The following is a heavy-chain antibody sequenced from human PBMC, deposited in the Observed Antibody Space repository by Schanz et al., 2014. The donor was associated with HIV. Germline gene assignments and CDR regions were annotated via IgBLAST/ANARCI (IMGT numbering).Heavy chain of an antibody. D-gene: IGHD3-10*01. CDR1: GFAVSGNY. Sequence: EVQLVESGGGLIQPGGSRRLSCAASGFAVSGNYMSWVRQAPGKGLEWVSTLYNGGDTYYADSVKGRFTISRDNSKNTLYLQMSSLRAEGTAVYYCSRVGGWGAFDFWGQGTMLTVSS. CDR3: SRVGGWGAFDF. V-gene: IGHV3-53*01. J-gene: IGHJ3*01. CDR2: LYNGGDT.